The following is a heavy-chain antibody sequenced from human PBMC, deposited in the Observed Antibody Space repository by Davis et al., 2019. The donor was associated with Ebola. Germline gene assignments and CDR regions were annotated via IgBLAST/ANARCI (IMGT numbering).Heavy chain of an antibody. CDR3: ARGGYCSSTSCYGYYYYGMDV. D-gene: IGHD2-2*01. J-gene: IGHJ6*02. Sequence: SETLSLTCAVSGGSISSSNWWSWVRQPPGKGLEWIGEIYHSGSTNYNLSLKSRVTISVDKSKNQFSLKLSSVTAADTAVYYCARGGYCSSTSCYGYYYYGMDVWGQGTTVTVSS. CDR2: IYHSGST. V-gene: IGHV4-4*02. CDR1: GGSISSSNW.